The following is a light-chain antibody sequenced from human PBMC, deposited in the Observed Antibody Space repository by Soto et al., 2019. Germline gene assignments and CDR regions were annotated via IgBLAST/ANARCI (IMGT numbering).Light chain of an antibody. CDR2: GAS. V-gene: IGKV3-15*01. Sequence: EVVMTQFPATLSVSPGERATLSCRASQSVSSRLAWYQQSPGQAPRLLIYGASTRATGIPARFSGSGSGTEFTLTISSLQSEDFAVYHCQQYNDWPLTFGGGTKVEIK. CDR1: QSVSSR. CDR3: QQYNDWPLT. J-gene: IGKJ4*01.